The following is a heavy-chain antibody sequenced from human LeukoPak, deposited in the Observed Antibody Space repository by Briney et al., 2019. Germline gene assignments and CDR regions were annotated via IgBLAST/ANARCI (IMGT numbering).Heavy chain of an antibody. CDR2: ISSSGSLI. CDR1: GFTFSSYE. CDR3: ARRGLGPLAYVVDM. Sequence: GGSLRLSCAASGFTFSSYEMTWVRQAAGKGLEWVSYISSSGSLILYADSVKGRFTISRDNARDSLYLQMSSLRADDTALYYCARRGLGPLAYVVDMWGQGTLVTVSS. J-gene: IGHJ3*02. V-gene: IGHV3-48*03. D-gene: IGHD2-8*01.